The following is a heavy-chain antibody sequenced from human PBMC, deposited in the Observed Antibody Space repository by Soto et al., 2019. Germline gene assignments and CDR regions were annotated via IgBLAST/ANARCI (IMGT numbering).Heavy chain of an antibody. Sequence: QVQLVESGGGVVQPGRSLRLSCAASGFTFSSYGMHWVRQAPGKGLEWVAVIWYDGSNKYYADSVKGRFTISRDNSKNTLYLQMNSLRAEDTAVYYCARATRDIVVVPAATNAQDDAFDIWGQGTMVTVSS. CDR3: ARATRDIVVVPAATNAQDDAFDI. V-gene: IGHV3-33*01. D-gene: IGHD2-2*01. J-gene: IGHJ3*02. CDR1: GFTFSSYG. CDR2: IWYDGSNK.